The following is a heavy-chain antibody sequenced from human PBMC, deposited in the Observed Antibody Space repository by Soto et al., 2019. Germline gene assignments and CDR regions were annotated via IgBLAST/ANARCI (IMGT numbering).Heavy chain of an antibody. V-gene: IGHV1-18*04. J-gene: IGHJ6*02. CDR1: GYTFTSYG. CDR3: ARDCSSTSCKRNYYYYGMDV. D-gene: IGHD2-2*01. CDR2: ISAYHGNT. Sequence: DSVKVSCKASGYTFTSYGISWVRQAPGQGLEWMGWISAYHGNTNYAQKLTGRVTMTTDTSTSTAYMELGSLRSDDTAVYYCARDCSSTSCKRNYYYYGMDVWGQGTTVTVSS.